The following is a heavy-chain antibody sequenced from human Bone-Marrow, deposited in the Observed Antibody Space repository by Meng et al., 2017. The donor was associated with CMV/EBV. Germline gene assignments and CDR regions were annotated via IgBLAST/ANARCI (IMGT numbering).Heavy chain of an antibody. D-gene: IGHD3-9*01. CDR1: GGSISSSSYY. J-gene: IGHJ3*02. CDR3: ARGESYDILTGYYPLIGAFDI. CDR2: IYYSGST. V-gene: IGHV4-39*07. Sequence: GSLRLSCTVSGGSISSSSYYWGWIRQPPGKGLEWIGSIYYSGSTYYNPSLKSRVTISVDTSKNQFSLKFTSVTAADTAVYYCARGESYDILTGYYPLIGAFDIWGQGTMVTVSS.